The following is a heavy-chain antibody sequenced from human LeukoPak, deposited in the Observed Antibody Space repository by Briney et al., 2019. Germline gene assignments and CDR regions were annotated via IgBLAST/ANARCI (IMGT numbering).Heavy chain of an antibody. CDR3: AKEVTSSGWPLAY. D-gene: IGHD6-19*01. CDR2: ISGSGTNT. CDR1: GFTFSSDA. V-gene: IGHV3-23*01. J-gene: IGHJ4*02. Sequence: PGGSLRLSCAASGFTFSSDAMSWVRQAPGKGLEWVSGISGSGTNTYYADSVKGRFTISRDNSKNTLYVQMGSLRANDTAVYYCAKEVTSSGWPLAYWGQGALVTVSS.